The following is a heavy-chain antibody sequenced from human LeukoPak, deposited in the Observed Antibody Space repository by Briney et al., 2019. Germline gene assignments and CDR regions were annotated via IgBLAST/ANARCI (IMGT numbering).Heavy chain of an antibody. CDR3: ARTPYYYDSSGYFDY. CDR2: ISAYNGNT. CDR1: GYTFTSYG. J-gene: IGHJ4*02. V-gene: IGHV1-18*01. Sequence: ASVKVSCKASGYTFTSYGISWVRQAPGQGLEWMGWISAYNGNTNYAQKLQGRVTMTTDTSTSTAYMELSSLRSEDTAVYYCARTPYYYDSSGYFDYWGQGTLVTVSS. D-gene: IGHD3-22*01.